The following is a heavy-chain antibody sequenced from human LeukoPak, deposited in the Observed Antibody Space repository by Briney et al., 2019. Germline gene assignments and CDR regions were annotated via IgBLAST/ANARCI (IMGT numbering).Heavy chain of an antibody. CDR2: INSDGSSA. CDR3: ARGSSTPNSRYFDL. Sequence: PGGSLRLSCEASEFTLKDYWMHWVRQGRGKGLVWVSRINSDGSSASYADCVKRRFTISRDNAKNTLYLQMNSLRAEDTAVYYCARGSSTPNSRYFDLWGRGTLVTVSS. CDR1: EFTLKDYW. D-gene: IGHD3-10*01. J-gene: IGHJ2*01. V-gene: IGHV3-74*01.